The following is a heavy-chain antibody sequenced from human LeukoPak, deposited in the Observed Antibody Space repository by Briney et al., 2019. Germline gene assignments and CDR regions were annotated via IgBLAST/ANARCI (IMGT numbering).Heavy chain of an antibody. Sequence: ASEKVSCKASGFTFTSSTVQWVRQARGQRLEWIGWIVVGSGNTKYAQKFQERVTITRDMSTNTAYMELSSLRSEDTAVYYCAADLYGPVFDYWGQGTLVTVSS. CDR2: IVVGSGNT. D-gene: IGHD3-16*01. CDR3: AADLYGPVFDY. J-gene: IGHJ4*02. V-gene: IGHV1-58*01. CDR1: GFTFTSST.